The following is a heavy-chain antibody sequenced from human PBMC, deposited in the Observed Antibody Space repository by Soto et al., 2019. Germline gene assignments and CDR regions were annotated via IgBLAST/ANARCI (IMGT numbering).Heavy chain of an antibody. D-gene: IGHD4-17*01. CDR2: INPSGGST. J-gene: IGHJ5*02. V-gene: IGHV1-46*03. CDR3: ARAPDYGDMYNWFDP. CDR1: GYTFTSYY. Sequence: GASVKVSCKASGYTFTSYYMHWVRQAPGQGLEWMGIINPSGGSTSYAQKFQGRVTTTRDTSTSTVYMELSSLRSEDTAVYYCARAPDYGDMYNWFDPWGQGTLVTVSS.